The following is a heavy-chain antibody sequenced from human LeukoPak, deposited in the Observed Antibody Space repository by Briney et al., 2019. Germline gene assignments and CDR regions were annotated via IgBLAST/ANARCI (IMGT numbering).Heavy chain of an antibody. CDR1: GDSINTYY. CDR3: ARTYYYGAGRYFLDV. D-gene: IGHD3-10*01. Sequence: SETLSLTCTVSGDSINTYYWSWTRQPPGKGLEWIGYIYYLGSTNYNPSLKSRVTMSVDTSNNQFSLSLSSVTAADTAMYFCARTYYYGAGRYFLDVWGKGNTVTVSS. V-gene: IGHV4-59*08. CDR2: IYYLGST. J-gene: IGHJ6*03.